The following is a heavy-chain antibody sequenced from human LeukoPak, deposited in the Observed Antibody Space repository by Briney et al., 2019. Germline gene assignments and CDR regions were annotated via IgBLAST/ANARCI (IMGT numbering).Heavy chain of an antibody. D-gene: IGHD2-21*01. CDR3: ARDFEAYCGGGLDY. CDR2: IWYDGSNK. J-gene: IGHJ4*02. CDR1: GFTFSSYG. V-gene: IGHV3-33*01. Sequence: GRSLRLSCAASGFTFSSYGMHWVRQAPGKGLEWVAVIWYDGSNKYYADSVKGRFTISRDNSKNTLYPQMNSLRAEDTAVYYCARDFEAYCGGGLDYWGQGTLVTVSS.